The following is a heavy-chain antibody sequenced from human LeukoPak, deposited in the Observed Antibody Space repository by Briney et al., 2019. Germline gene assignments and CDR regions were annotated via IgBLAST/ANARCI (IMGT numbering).Heavy chain of an antibody. V-gene: IGHV4-30-4*01. D-gene: IGHD2-15*01. Sequence: PSETLSLTCTVAGGSISSGDYYWGWIRQPPGKGLEWIGYIYYSGSTYYNPSLKSRVTISVDTSKNQFSLKLSSVTAADTAVYYCARVWGSDCSGGSCPTAFDIWGQGTMVTVSS. J-gene: IGHJ3*02. CDR2: IYYSGST. CDR3: ARVWGSDCSGGSCPTAFDI. CDR1: GGSISSGDYY.